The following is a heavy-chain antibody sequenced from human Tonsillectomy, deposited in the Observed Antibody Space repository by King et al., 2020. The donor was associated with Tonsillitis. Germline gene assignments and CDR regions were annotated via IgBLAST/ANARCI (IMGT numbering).Heavy chain of an antibody. CDR2: IDPSDSYT. D-gene: IGHD3-10*01. V-gene: IGHV5-10-1*03. Sequence: VQLVESGAEAKKPGESLRISCPGSGYEFSTYWITWVRQVPGQGLQWMGRIDPSDSYTNYSPSFKGHVIISTDNSINTAYLQWSSLRASDTAIYYCARIRGWTPGTFEIWGQGTMVTVSS. CDR1: GYEFSTYW. CDR3: ARIRGWTPGTFEI. J-gene: IGHJ3*02.